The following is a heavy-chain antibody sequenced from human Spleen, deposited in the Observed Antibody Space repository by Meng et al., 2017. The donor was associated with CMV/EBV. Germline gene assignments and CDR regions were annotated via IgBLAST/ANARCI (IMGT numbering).Heavy chain of an antibody. D-gene: IGHD2-21*01. CDR3: AKYSAVGERLYYFDY. J-gene: IGHJ4*02. V-gene: IGHV3-23*01. CDR2: IGATAGGT. CDR1: GLTFSSYG. Sequence: GESLKISCAASGLTFSSYGMSWVRQAPGKGLEWVSSIGATAGGTYYADSVKGRFAISRDNAKNTLYLQMNSLRAEDTAVYYCAKYSAVGERLYYFDYWGQETLVTVSS.